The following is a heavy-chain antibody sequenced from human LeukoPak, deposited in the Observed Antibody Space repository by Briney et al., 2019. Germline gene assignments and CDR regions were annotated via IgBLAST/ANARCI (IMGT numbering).Heavy chain of an antibody. D-gene: IGHD5-18*01. Sequence: GGSLRLSCAASGFTFSYYAMHWVRQAPGKGLEWVAYIDTSGSAIHYADSVRGRFTISRDNAKKSLYLQMNSLRAEGTAVYYCGRDTAWIDYWGQGTLVTVSS. CDR2: IDTSGSAI. V-gene: IGHV3-11*01. J-gene: IGHJ4*02. CDR1: GFTFSYYA. CDR3: GRDTAWIDY.